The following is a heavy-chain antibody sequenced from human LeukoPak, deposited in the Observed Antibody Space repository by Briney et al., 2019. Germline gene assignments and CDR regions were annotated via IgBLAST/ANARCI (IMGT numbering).Heavy chain of an antibody. Sequence: SYDGSNKYYADSVKGRFTISRDNSKNTLYLQMNSLRAEDTAVYYCARDRRFSIAVAGIFDYWGQGTLVTVSS. D-gene: IGHD6-19*01. CDR3: ARDRRFSIAVAGIFDY. J-gene: IGHJ4*02. V-gene: IGHV3-30-3*01. CDR2: SYDGSNK.